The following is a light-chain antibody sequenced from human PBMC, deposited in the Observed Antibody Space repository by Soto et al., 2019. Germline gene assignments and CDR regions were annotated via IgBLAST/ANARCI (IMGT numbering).Light chain of an antibody. V-gene: IGKV3-20*01. Sequence: IVLTQSPGTLSLSPGERATLSCRASQSVSSNYLAWYQQTPGQAPRLLMYGATSRATGIPDRFSGSGSGTDFTLTISRLEPEDFAVYYCQQYGNSPRSFGQGTKVEIK. CDR2: GAT. CDR1: QSVSSNY. CDR3: QQYGNSPRS. J-gene: IGKJ1*01.